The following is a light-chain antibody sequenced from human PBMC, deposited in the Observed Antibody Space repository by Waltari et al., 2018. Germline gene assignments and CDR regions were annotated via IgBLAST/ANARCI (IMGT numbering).Light chain of an antibody. V-gene: IGLV2-11*01. CDR2: DVS. CDR3: CSFAAGNTVI. CDR1: SSDVGRYNS. Sequence: QSALTQPRSVSGSPGQSVPISCTGPSSDVGRYNSVSWYQQDPGKAPNLLIFDVSERPSGGSDRFSGSKSGNTASLTISGLQAEDEADYHCCSFAAGNTVIFGGGTKLTVV. J-gene: IGLJ2*01.